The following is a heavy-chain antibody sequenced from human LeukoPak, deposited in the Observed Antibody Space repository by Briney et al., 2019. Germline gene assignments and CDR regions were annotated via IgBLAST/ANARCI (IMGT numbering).Heavy chain of an antibody. J-gene: IGHJ4*02. CDR1: RYTFTSYG. CDR2: ISAYNGNT. CDR3: ARDESIAVAGTSDY. D-gene: IGHD6-19*01. V-gene: IGHV1-18*01. Sequence: ASVKVSCKASRYTFTSYGISWVRQAPGQGLEWMGWISAYNGNTKYAQKLQGRVTMTTDTSTSPAYMELRSLRSDDTAVYYCARDESIAVAGTSDYWGQGTLVTVSS.